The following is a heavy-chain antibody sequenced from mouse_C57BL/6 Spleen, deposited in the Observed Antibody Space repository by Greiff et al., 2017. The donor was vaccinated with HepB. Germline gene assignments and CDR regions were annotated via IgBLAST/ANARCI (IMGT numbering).Heavy chain of an antibody. CDR1: GFTFSDFY. V-gene: IGHV7-1*01. CDR2: SRNKANDYTT. CDR3: ARDGYDAMDY. Sequence: EVKVVESGGGLVQSGRSLRLSCATSGFTFSDFYMEWVRQAPGKGLEWIAASRNKANDYTTEYSASVKGRFIVSRDTSQSILYLQMNALRAEDTAIYYCARDGYDAMDYWGQGTSVTVSS. J-gene: IGHJ4*01.